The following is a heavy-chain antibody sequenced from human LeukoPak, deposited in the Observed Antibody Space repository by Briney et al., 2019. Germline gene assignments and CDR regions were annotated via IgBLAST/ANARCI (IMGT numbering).Heavy chain of an antibody. V-gene: IGHV4-39*01. Sequence: SETLSLTCTVSGGSISSSSHFWGWIRQTPGKGLEWIGSLYYSGTAYYNPSLKSRVTMSVDPSKNQFSLRLSSVTAADTAVYYCARPSYYGSGAYYIKFFDHWGRGALVTVSS. D-gene: IGHD3-10*01. CDR3: ARPSYYGSGAYYIKFFDH. J-gene: IGHJ5*02. CDR1: GGSISSSSHF. CDR2: LYYSGTA.